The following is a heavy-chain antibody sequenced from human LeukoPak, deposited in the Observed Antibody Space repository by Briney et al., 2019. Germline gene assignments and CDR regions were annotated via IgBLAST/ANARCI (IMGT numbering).Heavy chain of an antibody. V-gene: IGHV1-24*01. Sequence: XXPGKGLEWMGGFDPEDGETIYAQKFQGRVTMTEDTSTDTAYMELSSLRSEDTAVYYCATAHRFDWLDYWGQGTLVTVSS. D-gene: IGHD3-9*01. J-gene: IGHJ4*02. CDR2: FDPEDGET. CDR3: ATAHRFDWLDY.